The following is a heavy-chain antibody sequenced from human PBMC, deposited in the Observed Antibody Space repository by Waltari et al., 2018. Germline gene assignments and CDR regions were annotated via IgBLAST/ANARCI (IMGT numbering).Heavy chain of an antibody. J-gene: IGHJ4*02. CDR2: IYSGGST. D-gene: IGHD6-19*01. CDR1: GFTVSSNY. CDR3: ARGGIAVAGRPFDY. V-gene: IGHV3-53*01. Sequence: EVQLVESGGGLIQPGGSLRLSCAASGFTVSSNYMSWVRQAPGKGLEWVSVIYSGGSTYYADSLKGRFTISRDNSKNTLYLQMNSLRAEDTAVYYCARGGIAVAGRPFDYWGQGTLVTVSS.